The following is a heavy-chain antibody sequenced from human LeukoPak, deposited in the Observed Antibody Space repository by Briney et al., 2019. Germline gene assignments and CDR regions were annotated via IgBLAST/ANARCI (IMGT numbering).Heavy chain of an antibody. Sequence: GGSLRLSCAASGFTFSSYGMHWVRQAPGKGLGWVAVIWNDGSNKYYADSVKGRFTISKDNSMNTVYLQLNSLRAEDTAVYYCARPKHDYVELENWGQGTLVIVSS. J-gene: IGHJ4*02. CDR3: ARPKHDYVELEN. CDR1: GFTFSSYG. V-gene: IGHV3-33*01. CDR2: IWNDGSNK. D-gene: IGHD4-17*01.